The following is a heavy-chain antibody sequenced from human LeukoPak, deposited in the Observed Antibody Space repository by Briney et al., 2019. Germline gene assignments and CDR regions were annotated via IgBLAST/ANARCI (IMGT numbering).Heavy chain of an antibody. CDR1: GFTFSSYA. J-gene: IGHJ6*02. Sequence: GGSLRLSCAASGFTFSSYAMHWVRQAPGKGLEWGAVISYDGSNRYYADSVKGRFTISRDNSKNTLYLQMNSLRAEDTAVYYCARVDYYGSGSYSYYYYGMDVWGQGTTVTVSS. V-gene: IGHV3-30*04. D-gene: IGHD3-10*01. CDR3: ARVDYYGSGSYSYYYYGMDV. CDR2: ISYDGSNR.